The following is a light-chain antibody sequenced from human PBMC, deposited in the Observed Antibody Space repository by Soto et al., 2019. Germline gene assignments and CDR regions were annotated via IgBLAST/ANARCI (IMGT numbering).Light chain of an antibody. CDR3: QVWDTRSEHYV. J-gene: IGLJ1*01. Sequence: SYELTQSPSVSVAPGQTVTITCGGSSIGSKSVHRYQQKPGQAPVLVVYDDSDRRSGIPERFSGSNSGNTATLTITRVEAGDEEEYQCQVWDTRSEHYVFGPGTRSPS. CDR1: SIGSKS. CDR2: DDS. V-gene: IGLV3-21*02.